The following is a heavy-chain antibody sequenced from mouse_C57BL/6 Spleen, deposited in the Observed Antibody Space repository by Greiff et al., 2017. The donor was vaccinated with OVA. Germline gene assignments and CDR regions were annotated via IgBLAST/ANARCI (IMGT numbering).Heavy chain of an antibody. J-gene: IGHJ3*01. CDR1: GFNIKDDY. CDR2: IDPENGDT. CDR3: TTPGGFAY. V-gene: IGHV14-4*01. Sequence: VHVKQSGAELVRPGASVKLSCTASGFNIKDDYMHWVKQRPEQGLEWIGWIDPENGDTEYASKFQGKATITADTSYNTAYMPISSLTSEDTAVYYCTTPGGFAYWGQGTLVTVSA.